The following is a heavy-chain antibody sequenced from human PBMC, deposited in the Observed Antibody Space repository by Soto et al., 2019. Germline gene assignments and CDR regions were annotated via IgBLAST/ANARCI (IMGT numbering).Heavy chain of an antibody. CDR2: IGTGGGGT. V-gene: IGHV3-23*01. CDR1: GFTFSIYA. Sequence: GGSLRLSCAASGFTFSIYAITWVRQAPGKGLEWVSTIGTGGGGTSYADFVRGRFTISRDNSKSTLYLQMNSLRAEDTAVYYCAKDAPGRGWLIDYWGQGTLVTVSS. J-gene: IGHJ4*02. CDR3: AKDAPGRGWLIDY. D-gene: IGHD5-12*01.